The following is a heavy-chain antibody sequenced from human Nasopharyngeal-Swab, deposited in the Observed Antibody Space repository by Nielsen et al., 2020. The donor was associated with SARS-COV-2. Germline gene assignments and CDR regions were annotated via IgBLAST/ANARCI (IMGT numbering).Heavy chain of an antibody. CDR1: GYSFTSYW. CDR3: VRPEGVATSFKYYFQYGMDV. Sequence: GESLKISCKGSGYSFTSYWIDWVRQMPGKGLEWVGIICPRDSDTRYSPSFQGQVTIPADKSISTAYLQWSSLKASDTALYYCVRPEGVATSFKYYFQYGMDVWGQGTMVTVPS. V-gene: IGHV5-51*01. CDR2: ICPRDSDT. D-gene: IGHD5-12*01. J-gene: IGHJ6*02.